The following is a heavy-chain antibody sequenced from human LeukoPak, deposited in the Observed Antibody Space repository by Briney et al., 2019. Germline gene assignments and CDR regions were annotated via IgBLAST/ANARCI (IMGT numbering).Heavy chain of an antibody. V-gene: IGHV3-74*01. CDR2: INSDGSTT. J-gene: IGHJ4*02. CDR3: TRGTGDFDY. Sequence: PGGSLRLSCAASGFTFSSYWMHWVRQAPGKGLVWVSRINSDGSTTNYADSVKGRFTISRDNAENTLYLQMNSLRAEDTAVYYCTRGTGDFDYWGQGTLVTVSS. CDR1: GFTFSSYW. D-gene: IGHD3-10*01.